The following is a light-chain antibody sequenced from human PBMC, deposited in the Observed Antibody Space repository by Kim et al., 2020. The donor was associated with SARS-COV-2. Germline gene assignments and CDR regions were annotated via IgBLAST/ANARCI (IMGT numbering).Light chain of an antibody. V-gene: IGLV3-1*01. CDR2: QDT. J-gene: IGLJ2*01. Sequence: VSPGQTASITCSGDKLGDKYASWYQQKPGQSPVLVIYQDTKRPSGIPERFSGSNSGNTATLTISGTQAMDEADYYCQAWDSIAVVFGGGTQLTVL. CDR3: QAWDSIAVV. CDR1: KLGDKY.